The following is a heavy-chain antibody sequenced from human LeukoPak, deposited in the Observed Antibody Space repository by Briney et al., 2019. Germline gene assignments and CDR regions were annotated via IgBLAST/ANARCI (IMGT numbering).Heavy chain of an antibody. Sequence: AGGSLRLSCAASGSTFSSYWMHWVRQAPGKGLVWVSRINSDGSSTSYADSVKGRFTISRDNAKNTLYLQMNSLRAEDTAVYYCARGTGYSYGPLGYWGQGTLVTVSS. CDR1: GSTFSSYW. CDR3: ARGTGYSYGPLGY. D-gene: IGHD5-18*01. J-gene: IGHJ4*02. V-gene: IGHV3-74*01. CDR2: INSDGSST.